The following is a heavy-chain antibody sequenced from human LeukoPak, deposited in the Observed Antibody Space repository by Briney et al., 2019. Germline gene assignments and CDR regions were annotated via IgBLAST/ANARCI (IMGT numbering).Heavy chain of an antibody. V-gene: IGHV3-21*01. CDR1: GFTFSSYS. Sequence: GGSLRLSCAASGFTFSSYSMNWVRQAPGRGLEWVSSTSSSSTYIYYADSVKGRFTISRDNAKNSLYLQMNSLRAEDTAVYYCARDIADYGMDVWGQGTTVTVSS. CDR2: TSSSSTYI. D-gene: IGHD2-15*01. CDR3: ARDIADYGMDV. J-gene: IGHJ6*02.